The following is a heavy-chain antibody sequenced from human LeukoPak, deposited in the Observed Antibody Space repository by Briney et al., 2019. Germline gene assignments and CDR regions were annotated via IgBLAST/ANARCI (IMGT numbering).Heavy chain of an antibody. Sequence: SETLSLTCTVSGGSISSYYWSWIRQPPGKGLEWIGYIYYSGSTNYNPSLKSRVTISVDTSKNQFSLKLSSVTAADTAVYYCAREERNYVWGSYRYLRWFDPWGQGTLVTVSS. V-gene: IGHV4-59*01. CDR1: GGSISSYY. J-gene: IGHJ5*02. CDR3: AREERNYVWGSYRYLRWFDP. CDR2: IYYSGST. D-gene: IGHD3-16*02.